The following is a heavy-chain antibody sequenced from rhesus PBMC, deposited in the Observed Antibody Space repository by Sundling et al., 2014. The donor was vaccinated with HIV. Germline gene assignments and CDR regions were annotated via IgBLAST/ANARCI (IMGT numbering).Heavy chain of an antibody. CDR3: ARGNSLDS. V-gene: IGHV4-92*01. CDR1: GGSFSSNKW. D-gene: IGHD1-32*01. J-gene: IGHJ6*01. Sequence: QVQLQESGPAVVKPSETLSLTCAVSGGSFSSNKWWSWIRQSPGKGLEWIGYIVRTGDTRTNPSLKSRVTFSMDTSKNQFSLELSPVTAADTAVYYCARGNSLDSWGQGAVVTVSS. CDR2: YIVRTGDT.